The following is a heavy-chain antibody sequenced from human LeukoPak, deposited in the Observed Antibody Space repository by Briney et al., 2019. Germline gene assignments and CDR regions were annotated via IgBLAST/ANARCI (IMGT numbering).Heavy chain of an antibody. CDR1: GPTFSSYW. CDR3: VSDIGD. V-gene: IGHV3-74*01. CDR2: IKSDGTST. Sequence: GGSLRLSCAASGPTFSSYWMHWVRRAPGKGLVWVSRIKSDGTSTSYADSVKGRFTISRDDAKNTLYLQMNSLRAEDTAVYYCVSDIGDWGQGTLVTVSS. J-gene: IGHJ4*02. D-gene: IGHD3-10*01.